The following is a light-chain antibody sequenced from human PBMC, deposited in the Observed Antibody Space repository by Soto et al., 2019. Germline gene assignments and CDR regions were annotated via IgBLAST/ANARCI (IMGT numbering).Light chain of an antibody. CDR3: QQYDNLPPDAADSRIT. Sequence: RTQSPLSLTVTAGEPASISCRSSQSLVHSNGYNYLHWYQXKPGKAPKLXIYDASXXEAGVPSRLSGSGSVTDFTFTISRLQPEDIATYYCQQYDNLPPDAADSRITFGQGTRLEIK. CDR2: DAS. V-gene: IGKV1-33*01. CDR1: QSLVHSNGYNY. J-gene: IGKJ5*01.